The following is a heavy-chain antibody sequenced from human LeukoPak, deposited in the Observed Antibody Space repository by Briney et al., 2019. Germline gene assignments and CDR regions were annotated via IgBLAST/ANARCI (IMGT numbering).Heavy chain of an antibody. Sequence: SETLSLTCTVSGGSISSYYWSWIRQPPGKGLEWIGYIYYSGSTNYNPSLKSRVTISVDTSNNHFSLKLSSVTAADTAVYYCVRDRRSSWFYYRGQGTLATVSS. CDR3: VRDRRSSWFYY. V-gene: IGHV4-59*12. J-gene: IGHJ4*02. CDR1: GGSISSYY. D-gene: IGHD6-13*01. CDR2: IYYSGST.